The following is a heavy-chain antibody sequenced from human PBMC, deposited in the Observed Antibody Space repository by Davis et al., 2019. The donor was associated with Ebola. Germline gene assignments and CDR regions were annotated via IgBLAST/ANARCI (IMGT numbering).Heavy chain of an antibody. CDR1: GYSISSGYY. V-gene: IGHV4-38-2*02. D-gene: IGHD3-22*01. CDR2: IYHSGST. J-gene: IGHJ4*02. CDR3: ARERGYYYDSSGYYGTGYYFDY. Sequence: SETLSLTCTVSGYSISSGYYWGWIRQPPGKGLEWIGSIYHSGSTYYNPSLKSRVTISVDTSKNQFSLKLSSVTTADTAVYYCARERGYYYDSSGYYGTGYYFDYWGQGTLVTVSS.